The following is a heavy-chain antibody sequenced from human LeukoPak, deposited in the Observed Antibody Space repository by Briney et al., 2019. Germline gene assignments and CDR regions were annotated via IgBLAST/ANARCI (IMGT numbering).Heavy chain of an antibody. CDR3: AREAPPALWFGEFYYYYGMDV. V-gene: IGHV3-30*04. CDR2: ISYDGSNK. Sequence: GRSLRLSCAASGFTFSSYAMHWVRQAPGKGLEWVAVISYDGSNKYYADTVKGRFTISRDNSKNTLYLQMNSLRAEDTAVYYCAREAPPALWFGEFYYYYGMDVWGQGTTVTVSS. CDR1: GFTFSSYA. J-gene: IGHJ6*02. D-gene: IGHD3-10*01.